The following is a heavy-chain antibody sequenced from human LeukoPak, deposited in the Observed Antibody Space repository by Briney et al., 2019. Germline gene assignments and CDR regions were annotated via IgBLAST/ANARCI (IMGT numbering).Heavy chain of an antibody. J-gene: IGHJ5*02. V-gene: IGHV1-2*02. D-gene: IGHD3-22*01. CDR3: ARARDGSGYLSHT. Sequence: ASVKVSCKASGYSFTGYYVHWVRQAPGQGLEWMAWINPNSGGTDLAQKFQGRVTVTRDTSINTAYMELTGLTSDDTAYYYCARARDGSGYLSHTWGQGTLVTVSS. CDR1: GYSFTGYY. CDR2: INPNSGGT.